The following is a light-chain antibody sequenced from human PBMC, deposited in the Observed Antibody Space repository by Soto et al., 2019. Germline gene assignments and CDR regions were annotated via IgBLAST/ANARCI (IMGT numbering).Light chain of an antibody. CDR2: EVS. Sequence: QSALTQPPSASGSPGQSVTISCTGTSSDVGGFNYVSSYQHHPGKAPKLIIYEVSKRPSGVPDRFSGSKSGNTASLTVSGLQAEDEADYYCSSYAGSNKGVFGGGTKLTVL. V-gene: IGLV2-8*01. CDR3: SSYAGSNKGV. J-gene: IGLJ2*01. CDR1: SSDVGGFNY.